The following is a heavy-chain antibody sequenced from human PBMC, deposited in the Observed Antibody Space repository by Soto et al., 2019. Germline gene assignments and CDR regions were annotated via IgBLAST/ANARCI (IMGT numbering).Heavy chain of an antibody. V-gene: IGHV3-15*01. D-gene: IGHD3-22*01. CDR3: TTDPIAMIVVVSPDAFDI. J-gene: IGHJ3*02. CDR2: IKSKTDGGTT. CDR1: GFTFSNAW. Sequence: GGSLRLSCAASGFTFSNAWMSWVRQAPGKGLEWVGRIKSKTDGGTTDYAAPVKGRFTISRDDSKNTLYLQMISLKTEDTAVYYCTTDPIAMIVVVSPDAFDIWGQGTMVTVSS.